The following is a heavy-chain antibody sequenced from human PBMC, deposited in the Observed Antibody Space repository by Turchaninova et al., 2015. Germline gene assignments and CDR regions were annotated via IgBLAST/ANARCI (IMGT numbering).Heavy chain of an antibody. CDR1: CGFFLGYD. CDR2: IKQRAST. CDR3: ARANHCSSTSCYGYMDV. Sequence: QVQLQQWGAGLLKPSETLSLTCAFYCGFFLGYDCSWIRQPPGKGWWVNGEIKQRASTNYNPALKSQVTRTVDTSKNQFSLKLSSVTAADTAVDYCARANHCSSTSCYGYMDVWGKGTTVTVSS. V-gene: IGHV4-34*01. J-gene: IGHJ6*03. D-gene: IGHD2-2*01.